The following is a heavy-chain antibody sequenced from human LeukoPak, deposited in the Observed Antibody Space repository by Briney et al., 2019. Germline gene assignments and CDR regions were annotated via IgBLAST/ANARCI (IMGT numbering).Heavy chain of an antibody. CDR3: AKRHSSSWYNFEY. Sequence: GGSLRLSCAASGFTFSSHAMSWVRQAPGKGLEWVSTISGSGGTTYYADSAKGRFTISRDNSKKTLYLQVHSLRAEDTAIYYCAKRHSSSWYNFEYWGQGTLVTVSS. J-gene: IGHJ4*02. CDR1: GFTFSSHA. D-gene: IGHD6-13*01. CDR2: ISGSGGTT. V-gene: IGHV3-23*01.